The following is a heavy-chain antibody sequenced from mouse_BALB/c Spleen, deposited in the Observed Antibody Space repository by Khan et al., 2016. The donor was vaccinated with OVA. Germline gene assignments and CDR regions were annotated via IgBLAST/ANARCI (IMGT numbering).Heavy chain of an antibody. CDR1: GYSFTSYY. D-gene: IGHD3-3*01. J-gene: IGHJ3*01. Sequence: VQLQQSGPELMKPGASVNISCKASGYSFTSYYIHWVKQSHGKSLEWIGDIDPFNGGTDYNQKFKGKATLTVDKSSNTAYMHLSSLTSEDSAVXYCARGTFDYWGQGTLVTVSA. CDR3: ARGTFDY. V-gene: IGHV1S135*01. CDR2: IDPFNGGT.